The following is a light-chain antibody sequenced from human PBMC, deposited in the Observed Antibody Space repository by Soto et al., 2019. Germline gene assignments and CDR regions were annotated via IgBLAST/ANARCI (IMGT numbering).Light chain of an antibody. CDR3: QQCYSYPLT. CDR1: QGISSY. Sequence: AIRMTQSPSSFSASTGDRVTITCRASQGISSYLAWYQQKPGKAPKLLIYAASTLQSGVPSRFSGSGSGTDFTLTISCLQSEDFATYYCQQCYSYPLTFGQGTKVEIK. J-gene: IGKJ1*01. V-gene: IGKV1-8*01. CDR2: AAS.